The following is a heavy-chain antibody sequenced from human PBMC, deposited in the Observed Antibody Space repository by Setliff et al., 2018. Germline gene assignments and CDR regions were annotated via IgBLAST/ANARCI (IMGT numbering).Heavy chain of an antibody. D-gene: IGHD6-19*01. CDR3: VRSSAPQVVLAADFDF. V-gene: IGHV1-2*06. J-gene: IGHJ4*02. CDR2: FNPNSGDT. Sequence: GASVKVSCKASGYIFTGYYIHWVRQAPGQGLEWMGRFNPNSGDTNSAQWLQDRVTMTIDTSATTVYMELKSLRSDDTAVYYCVRSSAPQVVLAADFDFWGQGTPVTVSS. CDR1: GYIFTGYY.